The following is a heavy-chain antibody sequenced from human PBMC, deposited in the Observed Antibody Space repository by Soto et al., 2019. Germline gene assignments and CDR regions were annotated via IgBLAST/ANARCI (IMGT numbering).Heavy chain of an antibody. J-gene: IGHJ6*02. D-gene: IGHD3-22*01. V-gene: IGHV4-30-4*01. CDR2: IYYSGST. CDR3: ARDLAYYYDSSGGMDV. Sequence: LSLTCTVSGGSISSGDYYWSWIRQPPGKGLEWIGYIYYSGSTYYNPSLKSRVTISVDTSKNQFSLKLSSVTAADTAVYYCARDLAYYYDSSGGMDVWGQGTTVTVSS. CDR1: GGSISSGDYY.